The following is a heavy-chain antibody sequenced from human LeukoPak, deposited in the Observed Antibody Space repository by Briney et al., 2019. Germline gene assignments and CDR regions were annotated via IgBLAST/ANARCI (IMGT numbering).Heavy chain of an antibody. CDR1: GFTFSSYA. CDR2: ISGSGGST. J-gene: IGHJ5*02. CDR3: ARRYDFWSGYYPTNWFDP. D-gene: IGHD3-3*01. Sequence: GGSLRLSCAASGFTFSSYAMGWVRQAPGKGLEWVSAISGSGGSTYYADSVKGRFTTSRDNSKNTLYLQMNSLRAEDTAVYYCARRYDFWSGYYPTNWFDPWGQGTLVTVSS. V-gene: IGHV3-23*01.